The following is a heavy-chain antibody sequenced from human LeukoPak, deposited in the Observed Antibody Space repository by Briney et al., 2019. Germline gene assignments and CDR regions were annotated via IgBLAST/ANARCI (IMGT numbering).Heavy chain of an antibody. J-gene: IGHJ4*02. D-gene: IGHD3-3*01. Sequence: ASVKVSCKASGYTFTGYYMHXVRQXPGXXXXXXGWINPNSGGTNYAQKFQGRVTMTRDTSISTAYMELSRLRSDDTAVYYCAGTTEGGVVILFDYWGQGTLVTVSS. CDR1: GYTFTGYY. CDR3: AGTTEGGVVILFDY. V-gene: IGHV1-2*02. CDR2: INPNSGGT.